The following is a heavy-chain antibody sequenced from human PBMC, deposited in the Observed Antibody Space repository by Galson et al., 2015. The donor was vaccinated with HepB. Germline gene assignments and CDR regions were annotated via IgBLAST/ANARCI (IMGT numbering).Heavy chain of an antibody. CDR3: AKDSLRDYYGSGTLWAFDV. D-gene: IGHD3-10*01. V-gene: IGHV3-23*01. CDR1: GFTFSSYA. Sequence: LRLSCAASGFTFSSYAMSWVRQAPGKGLEWVSSISGRGGNTDYADSVKGRFTVSRDNSKNTLYLQMKSLRAEDTAVYYCAKDSLRDYYGSGTLWAFDVWGQGTMVTVSS. J-gene: IGHJ3*01. CDR2: ISGRGGNT.